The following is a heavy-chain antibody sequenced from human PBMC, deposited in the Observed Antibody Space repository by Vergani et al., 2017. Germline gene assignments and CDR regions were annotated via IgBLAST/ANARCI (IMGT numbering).Heavy chain of an antibody. D-gene: IGHD6-19*01. J-gene: IGHJ3*01. CDR3: ARDTAVADDVFDL. V-gene: IGHV4-61*02. Sequence: QVQLQESGPGLVRPSETLSLTCSVSGTSVSSGTHYWNWIRQPADKTLEWIGRIYTSGSTDYNPTLRSRITLSPVRSTNQVSLKVSSVTAADTAVYFCARDTAVADDVFDLWGQGTLVSVSA. CDR2: IYTSGST. CDR1: GTSVSSGTHY.